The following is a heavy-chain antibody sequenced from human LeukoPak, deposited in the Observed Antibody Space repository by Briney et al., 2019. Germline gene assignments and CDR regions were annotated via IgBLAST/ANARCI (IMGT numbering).Heavy chain of an antibody. J-gene: IGHJ4*02. D-gene: IGHD2-21*02. CDR1: GFTFSRFA. CDR2: IGGLGEST. Sequence: GGSLRLSCEASGFTFSRFAMTWVRQAPGKGLEWVSTIGGLGESTNYADSVKGRFTISRDNSKNTLYLQMNNLRADDTAVYYCARPAPYCGGDCLDYWGQGTLVTVSS. V-gene: IGHV3-23*01. CDR3: ARPAPYCGGDCLDY.